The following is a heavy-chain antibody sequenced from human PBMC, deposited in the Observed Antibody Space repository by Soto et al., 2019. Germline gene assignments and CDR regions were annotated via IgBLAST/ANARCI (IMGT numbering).Heavy chain of an antibody. CDR1: VGSFSGYY. Sequence: PSETLSLTCAFYVGSFSGYYWSCIRQPPGKWLEWIGEINHSGSTNYNPSLKSRVTISVDTSKNQFSLKLSSVTAADTAVYYCARGGRMVRGVIITPIRYYYYGMEVWGQGTTVSVSS. V-gene: IGHV4-34*01. CDR3: ARGGRMVRGVIITPIRYYYYGMEV. D-gene: IGHD3-10*01. CDR2: INHSGST. J-gene: IGHJ6*01.